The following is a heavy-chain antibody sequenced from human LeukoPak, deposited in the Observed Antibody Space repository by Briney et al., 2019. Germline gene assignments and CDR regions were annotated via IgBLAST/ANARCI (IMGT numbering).Heavy chain of an antibody. CDR2: IIPIFGTA. Sequence: GASVKVSCKASGGTFSSYAISWVRQAPGQGLEWMGGIIPIFGTANYAQKFQGRVTITADKSTSTAYMELSSLRSEDTAVYYCARDDYYGSGSYEGWGQGTLVTVSS. D-gene: IGHD3-10*01. J-gene: IGHJ4*02. CDR3: ARDDYYGSGSYEG. V-gene: IGHV1-69*06. CDR1: GGTFSSYA.